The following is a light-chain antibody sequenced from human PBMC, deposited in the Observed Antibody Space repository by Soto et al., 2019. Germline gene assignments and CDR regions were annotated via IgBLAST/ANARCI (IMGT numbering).Light chain of an antibody. Sequence: DIQMTQSLSSLSASVGDRVTITCRASQSINRFLNWYQQKPGKAPKLLIYAASSLQSGVPSRFSGSGSGTDFTLTISSLQPEDFATYYCQQSYSPPPVTFGQGTRLEIK. CDR3: QQSYSPPPVT. V-gene: IGKV1-39*01. CDR1: QSINRF. J-gene: IGKJ5*01. CDR2: AAS.